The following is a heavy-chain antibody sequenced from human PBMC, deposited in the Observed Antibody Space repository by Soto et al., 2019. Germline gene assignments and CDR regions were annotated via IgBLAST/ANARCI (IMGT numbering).Heavy chain of an antibody. V-gene: IGHV1-18*01. CDR3: ASSSRFGAPSVSYYYYYGMDV. J-gene: IGHJ6*02. CDR2: ISAYNGNT. Sequence: ASVKVSCKASGYTFTSYGISWVRQAPGQGLEWMGWISAYNGNTNYAQKLQGRVTMTTDTSTSTAYMELRSLRSDDTAVYYCASSSRFGAPSVSYYYYYGMDVWGQGTTVTVSS. D-gene: IGHD3-10*01. CDR1: GYTFTSYG.